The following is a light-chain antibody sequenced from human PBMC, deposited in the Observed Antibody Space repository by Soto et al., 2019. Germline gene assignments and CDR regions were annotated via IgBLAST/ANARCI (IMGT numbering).Light chain of an antibody. CDR3: QQFKSYPLT. V-gene: IGKV1-9*01. J-gene: IGKJ4*01. CDR1: QGISSN. Sequence: IQLTQSPSSLSASVGDRVTITCRASQGISSNLAWYQQKPGKVPKLLISAASTLQSGVPSRLSGSGSGTDFTLTISSLQPEDFATYYCQQFKSYPLTLGGGTKVDIK. CDR2: AAS.